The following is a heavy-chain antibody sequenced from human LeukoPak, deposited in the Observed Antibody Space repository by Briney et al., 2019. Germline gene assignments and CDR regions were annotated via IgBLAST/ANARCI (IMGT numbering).Heavy chain of an antibody. Sequence: QAGGSLRLSCVASGFSFSNYGMHWVRQAPGKGLEWVAIIRYDGSDKYYAESVKGRFTISRDNSKNTLYLQMNSLRVEDTAVYYCAKDHLWGISSWYFFDYWGQGTLVTVSS. V-gene: IGHV3-30*02. CDR2: IRYDGSDK. J-gene: IGHJ4*02. CDR1: GFSFSNYG. D-gene: IGHD6-13*01. CDR3: AKDHLWGISSWYFFDY.